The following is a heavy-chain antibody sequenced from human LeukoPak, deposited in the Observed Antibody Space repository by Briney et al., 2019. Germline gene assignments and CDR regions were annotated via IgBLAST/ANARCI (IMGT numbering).Heavy chain of an antibody. Sequence: GGSLRLSCAASGFTLSTYAMSWVRQAPGKGLEWVSIISGSGVSTYYADSVKGRFTISRDNSKNTLYLQMNSLRAEDTAVYYCAKVNRGTMVRGSTIDSWGQGTLVTVSS. V-gene: IGHV3-23*01. CDR2: ISGSGVST. CDR1: GFTLSTYA. CDR3: AKVNRGTMVRGSTIDS. D-gene: IGHD3-10*01. J-gene: IGHJ4*02.